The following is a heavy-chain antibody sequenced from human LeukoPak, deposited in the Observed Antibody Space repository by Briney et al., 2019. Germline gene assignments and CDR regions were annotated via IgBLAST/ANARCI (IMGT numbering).Heavy chain of an antibody. Sequence: GGSLRLSCAASGFTFKNYAIHWVRQAPGKGLDWVAVISYDGSSKYYADSVKGRFTISRDNSKNTLYLQMNSLRAEDTAVYYCAKGYDSWEYYFDYWGQGTLVTVSS. J-gene: IGHJ4*02. V-gene: IGHV3-30*04. CDR3: AKGYDSWEYYFDY. D-gene: IGHD1-26*01. CDR2: ISYDGSSK. CDR1: GFTFKNYA.